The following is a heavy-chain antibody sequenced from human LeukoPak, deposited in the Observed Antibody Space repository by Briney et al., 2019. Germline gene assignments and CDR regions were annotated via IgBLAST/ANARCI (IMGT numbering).Heavy chain of an antibody. Sequence: PGRSLRLSCAASGFTFSTYAMHWVRQAPGKGLEWVAVISYDDGSHKFYADSVKGRFTTSRDNSKNTVYLQMKSLRVEDTAVYYCARDLAGAIWGQGTLVTVSS. J-gene: IGHJ4*02. D-gene: IGHD6-13*01. CDR2: ISYDDGSHK. CDR1: GFTFSTYA. CDR3: ARDLAGAI. V-gene: IGHV3-30*01.